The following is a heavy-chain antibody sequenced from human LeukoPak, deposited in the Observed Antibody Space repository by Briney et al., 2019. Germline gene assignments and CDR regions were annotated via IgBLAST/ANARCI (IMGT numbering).Heavy chain of an antibody. J-gene: IGHJ4*02. Sequence: GASVKVSCKASGYTFTSYYMHWVRQAPGQGLEWMGIINPSGGSTSYPQKFQGRVTMTRDTSTSTVYMELSSLRSEDTAVYYCARDNIVVVPAASGKHHNLDYWGQGTLVTVSS. CDR2: INPSGGST. V-gene: IGHV1-46*01. CDR3: ARDNIVVVPAASGKHHNLDY. CDR1: GYTFTSYY. D-gene: IGHD2-2*01.